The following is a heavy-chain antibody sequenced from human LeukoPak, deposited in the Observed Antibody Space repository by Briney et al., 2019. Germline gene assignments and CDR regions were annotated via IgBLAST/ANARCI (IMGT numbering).Heavy chain of an antibody. J-gene: IGHJ4*02. CDR1: GFTFSSYA. V-gene: IGHV3-23*01. D-gene: IGHD6-6*01. CDR2: ISGSGGST. CDR3: AKCPPPPMYSSSSYYFDY. Sequence: GGSLRLSCAASGFTFSSYAMSWVRQAPGKGLEWVSAISGSGGSTYYADSVKGRFTISRDNSKNTLYLQMNSLRAEDTAVYYCAKCPPPPMYSSSSYYFDYWGQGTLVTVSS.